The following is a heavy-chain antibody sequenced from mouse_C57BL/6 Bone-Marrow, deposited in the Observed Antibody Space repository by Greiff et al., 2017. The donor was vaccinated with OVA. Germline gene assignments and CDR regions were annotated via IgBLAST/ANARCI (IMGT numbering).Heavy chain of an antibody. CDR1: GYTFTDYY. J-gene: IGHJ2*01. Sequence: VKLQQSGAELVRPGASVKLSCKASGYTFTDYYINWVKQRPGQGLEWIARIYPGSGNTYYNEKFKGKATLTAEKSSSTAYMQLSSLTSEDSAVYFCARERGYFDYWGQGTTLTVSS. V-gene: IGHV1-76*01. CDR2: IYPGSGNT. CDR3: ARERGYFDY.